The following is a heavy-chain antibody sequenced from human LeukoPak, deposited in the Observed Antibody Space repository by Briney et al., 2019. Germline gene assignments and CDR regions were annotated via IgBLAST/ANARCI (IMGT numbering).Heavy chain of an antibody. D-gene: IGHD1-20*01. CDR2: INPSGGST. V-gene: IGHV1-46*01. Sequence: ASVKASCKASGYTFTSYYMHWVRQAPGQGLEWMGIINPSGGSTSYAQKFQGRVTMTRDTSTSTVYVELSSLRSEDTAVYYCARDPAVTGTTYDYWGQGTLVTVSS. CDR3: ARDPAVTGTTYDY. J-gene: IGHJ4*02. CDR1: GYTFTSYY.